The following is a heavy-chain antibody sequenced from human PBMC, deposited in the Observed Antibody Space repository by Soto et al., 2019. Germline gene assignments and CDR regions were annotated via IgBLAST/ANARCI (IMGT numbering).Heavy chain of an antibody. D-gene: IGHD6-13*01. V-gene: IGHV3-48*01. Sequence: EVQLVESGGGLVQPGGSLRLSCAASGFTFSSYSMNWVRQAPGKGLEWVSYISYSSSTIKYADSVKGRFTISRDNAKNSLFLQMKRLRAEDTAVYYCARDRITVAGYPSDYWGQGTLVTVSS. CDR2: ISYSSSTI. CDR3: ARDRITVAGYPSDY. CDR1: GFTFSSYS. J-gene: IGHJ4*02.